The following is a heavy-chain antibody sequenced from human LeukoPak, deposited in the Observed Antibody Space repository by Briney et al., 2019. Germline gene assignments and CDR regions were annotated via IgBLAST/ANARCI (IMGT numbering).Heavy chain of an antibody. CDR1: GYTFNNYG. CDR2: ISGHSGQT. CDR3: VRDSPLLGEQLVRGDY. Sequence: ASVKVSCKASGYTFNNYGISWVRQAPGQGLEWMGWISGHSGQTNYPQKVQDRVTMTADTSTSTAYLELRSLRSDDSAVYYCVRDSPLLGEQLVRGDYWGQGTLVTASS. J-gene: IGHJ4*02. V-gene: IGHV1-18*01. D-gene: IGHD6-6*01.